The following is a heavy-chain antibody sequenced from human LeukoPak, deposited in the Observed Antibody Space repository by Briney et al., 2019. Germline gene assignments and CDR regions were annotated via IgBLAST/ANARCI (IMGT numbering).Heavy chain of an antibody. J-gene: IGHJ4*02. Sequence: PSETLSLTCTVSGGSISSYYWSWIRQPPGKGLEWIGYIYTSGSTNYNPSLKSRVTISVDTSKNQFSLKLSSVTAADTAVYYCARRGGSGSYLYWGQGTLVTVSS. CDR2: IYTSGST. D-gene: IGHD3-10*01. CDR3: ARRGGSGSYLY. CDR1: GGSISSYY. V-gene: IGHV4-4*09.